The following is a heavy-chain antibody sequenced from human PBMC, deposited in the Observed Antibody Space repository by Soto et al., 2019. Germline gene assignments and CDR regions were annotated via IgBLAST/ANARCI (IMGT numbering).Heavy chain of an antibody. J-gene: IGHJ5*02. V-gene: IGHV4-39*01. Sequence: SETLSLTCTDSGGSISRSSYSWAWIRQPPGKGLEWIGTLYYSGNTYYNPSLKGRVTISVDTSKNQFSLKLSSVTAADTAVYYCATRQGGSYNWFDPWGQGTLVTVSS. CDR2: LYYSGNT. CDR1: GGSISRSSYS. CDR3: ATRQGGSYNWFDP. D-gene: IGHD2-15*01.